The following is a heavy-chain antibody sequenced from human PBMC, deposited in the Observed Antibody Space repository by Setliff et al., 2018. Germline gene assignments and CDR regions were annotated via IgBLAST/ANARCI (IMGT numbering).Heavy chain of an antibody. V-gene: IGHV4-34*01. CDR3: RFWSHDYHNDY. J-gene: IGHJ4*02. D-gene: IGHD3-3*01. CDR1: GASFSDYY. CDR2: INHSGST. Sequence: PSETLSLTCTVYGASFSDYYWGWIRQPPGKGLEWIAEINHSGSTNYNPSLKSRVTISVDTSKNQFSLKLSSVTAADTAVYYCRFWSHDYHNDYWGQGTQVTVSS.